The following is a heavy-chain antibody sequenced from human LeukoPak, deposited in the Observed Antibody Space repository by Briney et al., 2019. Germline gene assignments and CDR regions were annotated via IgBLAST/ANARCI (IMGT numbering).Heavy chain of an antibody. V-gene: IGHV3-74*01. CDR3: ARGRPHGNDY. Sequence: GGSLRLSCAASGFTFSSYWMNWVRQAPGKGLVWVSRITSDGSSTTYADSVKGRFSISRDNAKNTLYLQMNSLRVEDTAVYYCARGRPHGNDYWGQGTLVTVSS. CDR2: ITSDGSST. J-gene: IGHJ4*02. D-gene: IGHD4-23*01. CDR1: GFTFSSYW.